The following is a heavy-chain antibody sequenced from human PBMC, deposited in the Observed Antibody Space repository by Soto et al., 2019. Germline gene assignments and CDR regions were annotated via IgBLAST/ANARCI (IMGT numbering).Heavy chain of an antibody. D-gene: IGHD1-26*01. CDR2: IYYSGST. CDR1: GGSISSSSYY. Sequence: SETLSLTCTVSGGSISSSSYYWGWIRQPPGKGLEWIGSIYYSGSTYYNPSLKSRVTISVDTSKNQFSLKLSSVTAADTAVYYCASRGWELLVWARYFDYWGQGTLVTVSS. CDR3: ASRGWELLVWARYFDY. J-gene: IGHJ4*02. V-gene: IGHV4-39*01.